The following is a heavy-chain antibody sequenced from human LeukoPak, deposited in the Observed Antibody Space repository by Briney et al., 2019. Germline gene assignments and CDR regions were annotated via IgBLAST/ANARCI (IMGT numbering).Heavy chain of an antibody. D-gene: IGHD3-10*01. V-gene: IGHV3-30*18. J-gene: IGHJ4*02. CDR2: ISYDGSNK. CDR1: GFTFSSYG. CDR3: AKDLWVTYGSGSYYFDY. Sequence: GGSLRLSCAASGFTFSSYGMHWVRQAPGKGLEGGGVISYDGSNKFYADSVKGRFTISRDNSKNTLYLQMNSLGAEDTAVYYCAKDLWVTYGSGSYYFDYWGQGTLVTVSS.